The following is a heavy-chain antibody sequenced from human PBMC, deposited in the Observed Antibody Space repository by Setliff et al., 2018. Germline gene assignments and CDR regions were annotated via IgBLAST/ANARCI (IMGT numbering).Heavy chain of an antibody. Sequence: ETLSLTCAVSGGSISSYYWSWIRQPAGKGLEWIGRIYTSGSTNYNPSLKSRVTMSVDTSKNQFSLKLSSVTAADTAVYYCARDRRGYSYGSLGYYYYYMDVWGKGTTVTVSS. J-gene: IGHJ6*03. V-gene: IGHV4-4*07. CDR3: ARDRRGYSYGSLGYYYYYMDV. D-gene: IGHD5-18*01. CDR1: GGSISSYY. CDR2: IYTSGST.